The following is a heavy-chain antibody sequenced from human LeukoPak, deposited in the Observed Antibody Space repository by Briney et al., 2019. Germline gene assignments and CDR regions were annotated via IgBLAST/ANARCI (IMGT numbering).Heavy chain of an antibody. D-gene: IGHD6-6*01. J-gene: IGHJ4*02. CDR2: ISSSGSTI. CDR3: ARGTRRSSPFDY. CDR1: GFTFSDYY. V-gene: IGHV3-11*01. Sequence: NPGGSLRLSCAASGFTFSDYYMSWIRQAPGKGLEWVSYISSSGSTIYYADSVKGRFTISRDNAKSSPYLQMNSLRVEDTAVYYCARGTRRSSPFDYWGQGTLVTVSS.